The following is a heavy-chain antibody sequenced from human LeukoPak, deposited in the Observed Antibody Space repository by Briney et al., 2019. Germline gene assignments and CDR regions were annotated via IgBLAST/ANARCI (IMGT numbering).Heavy chain of an antibody. CDR3: TREIRYFDWFQADY. V-gene: IGHV3-49*03. D-gene: IGHD3-9*01. Sequence: GGSLRLSCTASGFTFGDHSVSWFRQAPGKGLEWVGFIRSKAYGGTAEYAASGKGRFTISRDDSKSVAYLQMDSLKTEDTAVYYCTREIRYFDWFQADYWGQGTLVTVSS. CDR1: GFTFGDHS. CDR2: IRSKAYGGTA. J-gene: IGHJ4*02.